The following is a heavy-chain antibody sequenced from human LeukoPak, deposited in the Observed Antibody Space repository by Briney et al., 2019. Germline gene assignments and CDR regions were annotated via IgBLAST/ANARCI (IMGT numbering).Heavy chain of an antibody. CDR3: VEAGGGVFDH. Sequence: GRSPRLSCAASGFTFSGYGMHWVRQAPGKGLEWVAVIWYDGSNKYYADSVRGRFTISRDNSKNMLYLQMNSLRAEDTAIYYCVEAGGGVFDHWGQGTLVTVTS. CDR2: IWYDGSNK. D-gene: IGHD3-10*01. V-gene: IGHV3-33*06. J-gene: IGHJ4*02. CDR1: GFTFSGYG.